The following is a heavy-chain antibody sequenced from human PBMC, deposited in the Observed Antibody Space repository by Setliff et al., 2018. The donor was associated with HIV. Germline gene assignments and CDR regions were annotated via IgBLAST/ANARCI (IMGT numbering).Heavy chain of an antibody. Sequence: ASVKVSCKASGYTFTSYGISWVRQAPGQGLEWMGWISTYNGNTNYAQKVQGRVIMTTDTSTSTAYMELRSLRSDDTAVYYCARTYYYDSSGYYGYYYYYYMDVWGKGTLVTVSS. J-gene: IGHJ6*03. CDR1: GYTFTSYG. V-gene: IGHV1-18*04. D-gene: IGHD3-22*01. CDR3: ARTYYYDSSGYYGYYYYYYMDV. CDR2: ISTYNGNT.